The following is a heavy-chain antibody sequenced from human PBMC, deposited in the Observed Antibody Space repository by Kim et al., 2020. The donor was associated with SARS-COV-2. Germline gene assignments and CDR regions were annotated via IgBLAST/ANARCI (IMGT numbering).Heavy chain of an antibody. J-gene: IGHJ4*02. D-gene: IGHD3-3*01. V-gene: IGHV3-23*01. CDR3: GIVASKLRFLNFEY. Sequence: ADSVKGRFTISRDNSKNTLYLQLNKLRAEDTAVYYCGIVASKLRFLNFEYWGQETLVTVS.